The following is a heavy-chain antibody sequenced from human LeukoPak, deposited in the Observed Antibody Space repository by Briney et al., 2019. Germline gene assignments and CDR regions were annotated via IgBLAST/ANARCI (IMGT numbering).Heavy chain of an antibody. Sequence: GGSLRLSCAASGFTFSSYAMNWVRQAPGKGLEWVSAISGSGGSTYYADSVKGRFTISRDNSKNTLYLQMNSLRAEDTAVYYCAKVDGPWIQLWLFDYWGQGTLVTVSS. CDR3: AKVDGPWIQLWLFDY. CDR1: GFTFSSYA. CDR2: ISGSGGST. D-gene: IGHD5-18*01. J-gene: IGHJ4*02. V-gene: IGHV3-23*01.